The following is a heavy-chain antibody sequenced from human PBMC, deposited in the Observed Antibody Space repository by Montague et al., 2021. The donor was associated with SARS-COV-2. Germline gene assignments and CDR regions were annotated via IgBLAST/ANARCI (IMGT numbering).Heavy chain of an antibody. Sequence: SETLSLTCTVSGASVSTYYWSWIRQSAGKKLECMGCIYTSGSTYXXPPFKSRVTRSLATSKNLFSLNLSSMTAADAAVYYCARDGADYSFAYYHEMDVWGQGIAVTVSS. CDR2: IYTSGST. CDR1: GASVSTYY. D-gene: IGHD5-12*01. CDR3: ARDGADYSFAYYHEMDV. J-gene: IGHJ6*02. V-gene: IGHV4-4*07.